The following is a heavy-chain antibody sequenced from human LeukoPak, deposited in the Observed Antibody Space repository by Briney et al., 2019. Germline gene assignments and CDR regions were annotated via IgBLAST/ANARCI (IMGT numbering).Heavy chain of an antibody. CDR3: ARQFDY. CDR2: MYFSGST. CDR1: GGSISSGSYY. Sequence: SETLSLTCTVSGGSISSGSYYWGWIRQPPGKGLEWIGSMYFSGSTYHNPSLKSRVIISVDRAKNQFSLKLSSVTAADTAVYYCARQFDYWGQGTLVTVSS. V-gene: IGHV4-39*01. J-gene: IGHJ4*02.